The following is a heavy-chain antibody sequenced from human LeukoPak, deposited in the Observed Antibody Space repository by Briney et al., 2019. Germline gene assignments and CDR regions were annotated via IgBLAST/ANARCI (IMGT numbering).Heavy chain of an antibody. Sequence: XETLSLTCTVSGGSISSYYWSWIRQPPGKGLEWIGEINHSGSTNYNPSLKSRVTISVDTSKNQFSLKLSSVTAADTAVYYCARALYCGGDCYLYYYYGMDVWGQGTTVTVSS. V-gene: IGHV4-34*01. CDR2: INHSGST. J-gene: IGHJ6*02. CDR1: GGSISSYY. CDR3: ARALYCGGDCYLYYYYGMDV. D-gene: IGHD2-21*02.